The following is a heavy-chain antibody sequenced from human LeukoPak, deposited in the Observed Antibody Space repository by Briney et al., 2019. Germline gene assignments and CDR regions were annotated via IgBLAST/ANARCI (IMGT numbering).Heavy chain of an antibody. J-gene: IGHJ4*02. Sequence: PGGSLRLSCAASGFTFSSYGMHWVRQAPGKGLEWVAFIRYDGSNKCYADSVKGRFTISRDNSKNTLYLQMNSLRAEDTAVYYCAKDLVLAAAGPTLGYWGQGTLVTVSS. CDR3: AKDLVLAAAGPTLGY. D-gene: IGHD6-13*01. CDR1: GFTFSSYG. V-gene: IGHV3-30*02. CDR2: IRYDGSNK.